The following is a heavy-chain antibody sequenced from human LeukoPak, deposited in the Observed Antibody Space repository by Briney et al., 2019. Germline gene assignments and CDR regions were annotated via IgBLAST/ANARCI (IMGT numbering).Heavy chain of an antibody. V-gene: IGHV4-34*01. CDR1: GGSFSGYY. CDR2: INQSGST. D-gene: IGHD2-2*01. CDR3: ARERNPKGLVPAAIDFRLDY. J-gene: IGHJ4*02. Sequence: SETLSLTCAVYGGSFSGYYWSWIRQPPGKGLEWIGEINQSGSTNYNPSLKSRVTISVDTSKNQFSLKLSSVTAADTAVYYCARERNPKGLVPAAIDFRLDYWGQGTLVTVSS.